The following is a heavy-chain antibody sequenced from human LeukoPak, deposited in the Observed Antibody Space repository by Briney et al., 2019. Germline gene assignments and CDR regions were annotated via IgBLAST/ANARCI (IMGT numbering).Heavy chain of an antibody. D-gene: IGHD3-10*01. V-gene: IGHV6-1*01. J-gene: IGHJ5*02. CDR2: IYYRSKWYN. Sequence: SQTLSLTCAISGDSVSSNSAAWNWIRQSPSRGLEWLGRIYYRSKWYNDYAVSVKSRITINPDTSKNQFSLRLNSVTPEDTAVYYCARDRSGSGQSYNWFDPWGQGTLVTVSS. CDR1: GDSVSSNSAA. CDR3: ARDRSGSGQSYNWFDP.